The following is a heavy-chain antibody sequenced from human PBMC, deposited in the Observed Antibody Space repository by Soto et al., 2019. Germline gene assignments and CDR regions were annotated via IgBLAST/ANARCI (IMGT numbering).Heavy chain of an antibody. V-gene: IGHV3-30*18. CDR1: GFTFSSYG. CDR3: AKEINWCGGSCYSGYGMDV. CDR2: ISYDGSNK. Sequence: QVQLVESGGGVVQPGRSLRLACAASGFTFSSYGMHWVRQAPGKGLEWAPVISYDGSNKYYADSVKGRFTISRDNSKNTLYLQMNSLRAEDTAVYYCAKEINWCGGSCYSGYGMDVWGQGTTVIVSS. J-gene: IGHJ6*02. D-gene: IGHD2-15*01.